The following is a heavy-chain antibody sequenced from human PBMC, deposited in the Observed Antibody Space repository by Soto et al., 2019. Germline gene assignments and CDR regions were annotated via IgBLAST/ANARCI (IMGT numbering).Heavy chain of an antibody. CDR2: INHSGST. CDR1: GGSFSGYY. J-gene: IGHJ6*03. V-gene: IGHV4-34*01. Sequence: SETLSLTCAVYGGSFSGYYWSWIRQPPGKGLEWIGEINHSGSTNYNPSLKSRVTISVDTSKNQFSLKLSSVTAADTAVYYCARGRGAAAGFPYYYYYYMDVWGKGTTVTVSS. CDR3: ARGRGAAAGFPYYYYYYMDV. D-gene: IGHD6-13*01.